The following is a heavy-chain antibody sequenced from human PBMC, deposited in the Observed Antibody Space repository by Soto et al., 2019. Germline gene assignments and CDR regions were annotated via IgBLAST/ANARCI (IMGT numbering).Heavy chain of an antibody. Sequence: LRLSCAASGFTFRSYAMNWVRQAPGKGPEWVSGISGSGDSTFHANSVKGRFTISRDNSKNTLYLQLNSLRAEDTAVYYCAKGYGASDSPFDYWGQGTLVTVSS. J-gene: IGHJ4*02. V-gene: IGHV3-23*01. CDR2: ISGSGDST. CDR1: GFTFRSYA. CDR3: AKGYGASDSPFDY. D-gene: IGHD1-26*01.